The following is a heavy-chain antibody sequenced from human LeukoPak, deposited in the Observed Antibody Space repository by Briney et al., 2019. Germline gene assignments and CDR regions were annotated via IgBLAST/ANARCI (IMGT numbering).Heavy chain of an antibody. CDR2: IIPICGTA. CDR1: GCTFISYA. Sequence: GSSVTVSCKASGCTFISYAISWVRQAPGQGLEWMGGIIPICGTANYAQKFQGKVTITTDKSTSTAYMELSSLRSEDTAVYYCARAGYSSSWLSSDYYYYYMDVWGKGTTVTVSS. J-gene: IGHJ6*03. V-gene: IGHV1-69*05. CDR3: ARAGYSSSWLSSDYYYYYMDV. D-gene: IGHD6-13*01.